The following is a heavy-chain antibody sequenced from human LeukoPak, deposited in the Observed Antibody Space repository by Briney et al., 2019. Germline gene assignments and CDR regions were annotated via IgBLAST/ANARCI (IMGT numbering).Heavy chain of an antibody. CDR2: ISGSGGST. V-gene: IGHV3-23*01. CDR1: GFTFSSYA. Sequence: GGSLRLSCAAPGFTFSSYAMSWVRQAPGKGLEWVSAISGSGGSTYYADSVKGRFTISRDNSKNTLYLQMNSLRAEGTAVYYRAKDWGRLQGWYWGQGTLVTVSS. D-gene: IGHD4-11*01. J-gene: IGHJ4*02. CDR3: AKDWGRLQGWY.